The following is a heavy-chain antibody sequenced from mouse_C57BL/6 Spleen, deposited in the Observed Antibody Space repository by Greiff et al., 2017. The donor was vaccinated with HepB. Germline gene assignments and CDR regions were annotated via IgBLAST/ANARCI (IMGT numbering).Heavy chain of an antibody. CDR2: IYPGSGST. CDR1: GYTFTSYW. D-gene: IGHD1-1*01. Sequence: QVQLQQPGAELVKPGASVKMSCKASGYTFTSYWITWVKQRPGQGLEWIGDIYPGSGSTNYNEKFKSKATLTVDTSSSTAYMQLSSLTSEDSAVYYCARVITTVVGDWYFDVWGTGTTVTVSS. V-gene: IGHV1-55*01. CDR3: ARVITTVVGDWYFDV. J-gene: IGHJ1*03.